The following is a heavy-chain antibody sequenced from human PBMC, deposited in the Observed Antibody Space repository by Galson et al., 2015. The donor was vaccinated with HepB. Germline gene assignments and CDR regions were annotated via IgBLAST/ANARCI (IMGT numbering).Heavy chain of an antibody. CDR2: ISSSSSYI. D-gene: IGHD6-13*01. J-gene: IGHJ6*03. CDR3: AREGGGSSWFDYYYYMDV. V-gene: IGHV3-21*01. Sequence: SLRLSCAASGFTFSSYSMNWVRQAPGKGLERVSSISSSSSYIYYADSVKGRFTISRDNAKNSLYLQMNSLRAEDTAVYYCAREGGGSSWFDYYYYMDVWGKGTTVTVSS. CDR1: GFTFSSYS.